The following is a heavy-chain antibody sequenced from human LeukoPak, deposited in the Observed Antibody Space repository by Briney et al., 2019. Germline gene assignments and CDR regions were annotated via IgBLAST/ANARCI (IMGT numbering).Heavy chain of an antibody. CDR3: ARDLSSSWYVRGPNWFDP. CDR2: IYYSGST. J-gene: IGHJ5*02. Sequence: PSETLSLTCTVSGGSIGSSSYYWGWIRQPPGKGLEWIGSIYYSGSTYYNPSLKSRVTISVDTSKNQFSLKLSSVTAADTAVYYCARDLSSSWYVRGPNWFDPWGQGTLVTVSS. V-gene: IGHV4-39*07. CDR1: GGSIGSSSYY. D-gene: IGHD6-13*01.